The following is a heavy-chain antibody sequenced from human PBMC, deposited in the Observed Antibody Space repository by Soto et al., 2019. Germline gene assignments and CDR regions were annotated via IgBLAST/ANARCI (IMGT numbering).Heavy chain of an antibody. CDR2: INAGNGNT. Sequence: QVQLVQSGAEEKKPGASVKVSCKASGDTFTIYAMHWVRQAPGQRLEWMGWINAGNGNTKYSQKFQGRVTITRDTSASTAYMELSSLRSEDTAVYYCARSIVVVTALDYWGQGTLVTVSS. D-gene: IGHD2-21*02. CDR1: GDTFTIYA. J-gene: IGHJ4*02. V-gene: IGHV1-3*05. CDR3: ARSIVVVTALDY.